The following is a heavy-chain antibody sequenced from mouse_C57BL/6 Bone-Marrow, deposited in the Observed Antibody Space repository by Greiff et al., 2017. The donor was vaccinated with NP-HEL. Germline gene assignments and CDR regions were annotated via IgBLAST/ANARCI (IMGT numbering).Heavy chain of an antibody. CDR1: EYAFPSHD. CDR3: ARVITTVVATEDWYFDV. Sequence: EVKLMESGGGLVQPGESLKLSCESNEYAFPSHDMSWVRKTPEKRLELVAAINSDGGSTYYPDTMERRFIISRDNTKKTLYLQMSSLRSEDTALYYCARVITTVVATEDWYFDVWGTGTTVTVSS. CDR2: INSDGGST. V-gene: IGHV5-2*01. D-gene: IGHD1-1*01. J-gene: IGHJ1*03.